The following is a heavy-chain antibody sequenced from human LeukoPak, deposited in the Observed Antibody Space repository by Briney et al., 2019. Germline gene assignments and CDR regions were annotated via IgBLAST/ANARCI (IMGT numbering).Heavy chain of an antibody. CDR3: ARGGYYYDSSGPDY. CDR1: GFPFSSYG. Sequence: PGGSLTLSCAVSGFPFSSYGMNWVRQAPGKGLEWVSYISTSSRTIYYAVSERGRFTISRDSAKNSLYLQMNSLRAEDTAVYYCARGGYYYDSSGPDYWGQGTLVTVSS. D-gene: IGHD3-22*01. V-gene: IGHV3-48*01. J-gene: IGHJ4*02. CDR2: ISTSSRTI.